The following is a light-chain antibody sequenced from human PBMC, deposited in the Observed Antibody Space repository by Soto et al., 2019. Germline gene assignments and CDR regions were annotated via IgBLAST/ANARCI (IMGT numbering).Light chain of an antibody. CDR1: QSITGY. CDR2: AAS. Sequence: DIQMTQSPSSLSASVGDRVTITCRASQSITGYLTWYQQKPGKAPKLLIYAASSLQSGVPSRFSGSGSGTDFTLTISSLQRDDFATYFCQQSLGIPYTFGQGTRLETK. J-gene: IGKJ2*01. CDR3: QQSLGIPYT. V-gene: IGKV1-39*01.